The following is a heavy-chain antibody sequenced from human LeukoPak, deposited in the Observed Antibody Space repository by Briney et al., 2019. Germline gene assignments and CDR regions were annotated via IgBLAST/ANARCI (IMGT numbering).Heavy chain of an antibody. Sequence: SETLSLTCTVSGGSVSSGSYYWSWIRQPPGKRLEWIGYIYYSGSTNYNPSLKSRVTISVDTSKNQFSLKLSSVTAADTAVYYCASSVAGTDWFDPWGQGTLVTVSS. J-gene: IGHJ5*02. CDR2: IYYSGST. CDR1: GGSVSSGSYY. D-gene: IGHD6-19*01. V-gene: IGHV4-61*01. CDR3: ASSVAGTDWFDP.